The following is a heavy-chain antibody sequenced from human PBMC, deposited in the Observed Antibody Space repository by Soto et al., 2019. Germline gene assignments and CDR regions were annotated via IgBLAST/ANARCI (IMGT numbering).Heavy chain of an antibody. D-gene: IGHD3-3*01. V-gene: IGHV3-21*01. CDR2: ISSSSSYI. CDR3: ARSCYFWSGYFESTRDWFDP. CDR1: GFTFSSYS. Sequence: GGSLRLSCAASGFTFSSYSMNWVRQAPGKGLEWVSSISSSSSYIYYADSVKGRFTISRDNAKNSLYLQMNSLRAEDTAVYYCARSCYFWSGYFESTRDWFDPWGQGTLVTVSS. J-gene: IGHJ5*02.